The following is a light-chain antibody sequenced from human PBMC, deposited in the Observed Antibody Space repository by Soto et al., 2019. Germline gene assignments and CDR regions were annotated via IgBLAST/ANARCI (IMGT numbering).Light chain of an antibody. CDR3: QQYNDWPLT. Sequence: VMTQSPATLSVSPGETATLSCRASQSLSSNLGWYQQKPGQAPRLLIFGASTRATGIPARFSGSGSGTEFSLTISSLQSVDFAVYFCQQYNDWPLTFGQGTKV. CDR1: QSLSSN. V-gene: IGKV3-15*01. CDR2: GAS. J-gene: IGKJ1*01.